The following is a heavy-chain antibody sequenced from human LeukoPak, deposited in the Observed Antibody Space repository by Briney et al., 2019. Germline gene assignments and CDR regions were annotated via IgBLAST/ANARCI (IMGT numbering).Heavy chain of an antibody. CDR2: INPNSGGT. J-gene: IGHJ4*02. D-gene: IGHD2-15*01. CDR1: GYTFTVYY. Sequence: GASVTVSCTGSGYTFTVYYMHCVRQAPGQPLGWMGWINPNSGGTNYAQKFQGRVTMTRDTSISTAYMELSRLRSDDTAVYYCARGRRWLPFDYWGQGTLVTVSS. CDR3: ARGRRWLPFDY. V-gene: IGHV1-2*02.